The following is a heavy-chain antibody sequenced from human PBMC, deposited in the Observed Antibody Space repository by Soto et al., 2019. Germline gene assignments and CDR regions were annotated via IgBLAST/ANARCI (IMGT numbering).Heavy chain of an antibody. Sequence: GASVKVSCKASGYTFTSYDINWVRQATGQGLEWMGWMNPNSGNTGYAQKFQGRVTMTRNTSISTAYMELSSLRSEDTAVYYCARLFCSGGSRYSKEPIWGQGTMVTVSS. CDR2: MNPNSGNT. V-gene: IGHV1-8*01. D-gene: IGHD2-15*01. CDR1: GYTFTSYD. CDR3: ARLFCSGGSRYSKEPI. J-gene: IGHJ3*02.